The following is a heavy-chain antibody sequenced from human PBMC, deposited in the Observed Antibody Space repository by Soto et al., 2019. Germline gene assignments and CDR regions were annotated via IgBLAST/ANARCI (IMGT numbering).Heavy chain of an antibody. D-gene: IGHD6-13*01. J-gene: IGHJ4*02. V-gene: IGHV1-69*01. CDR1: EGTFNSYA. CDR3: ASGASRWYPYFFDS. Sequence: QAQVVQSGAEVRKPGSSVKLSCKASEGTFNSYAIAWVRQAPGQGLEWMGGIIPYYNTLNYAQKFQDRVTITADDSTNTVYMELSSLRSNDTTVYFCASGASRWYPYFFDSWAQGTLVTVSS. CDR2: IIPYYNTL.